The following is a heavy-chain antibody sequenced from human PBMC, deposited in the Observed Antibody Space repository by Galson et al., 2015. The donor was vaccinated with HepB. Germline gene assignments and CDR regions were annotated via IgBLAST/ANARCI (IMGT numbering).Heavy chain of an antibody. CDR1: GGSISSGGYY. CDR3: ARLPGYAGLDV. Sequence: TLSLTCTVSGGSISSGGYYWSWIRQHPGKGLEWIGYIYYSGSTYYNPSLKSRVTISVDTSKNQFSLKLSSVTAADTAVNYCARLPGYAGLDVWVQGTTFTVSS. D-gene: IGHD5-18*01. J-gene: IGHJ6*02. CDR2: IYYSGST. V-gene: IGHV4-31*03.